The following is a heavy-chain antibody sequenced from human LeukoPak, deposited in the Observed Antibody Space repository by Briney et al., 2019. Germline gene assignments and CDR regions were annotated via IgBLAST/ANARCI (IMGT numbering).Heavy chain of an antibody. CDR1: GFTFSSYA. J-gene: IGHJ4*02. CDR2: ISGSGGST. V-gene: IGHV3-23*01. CDR3: AGDSYNNVDY. D-gene: IGHD5-24*01. Sequence: PGGSLRLSCAASGFTFSSYAMSWVRQAPGKGLEWVSAISGSGGSTYYADSVKGRFTISRDNAKNTLYLQMNSLRAEDTAVYYCAGDSYNNVDYWGQGTLVTVSS.